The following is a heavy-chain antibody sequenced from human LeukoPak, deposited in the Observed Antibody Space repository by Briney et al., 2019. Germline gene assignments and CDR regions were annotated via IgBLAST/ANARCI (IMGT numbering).Heavy chain of an antibody. D-gene: IGHD2-2*01. CDR3: AAICSTTSCYYYYGTDV. CDR1: GGSISSYY. CDR2: IYYSGST. V-gene: IGHV4-59*08. Sequence: SETLSLTCTVSGGSISSYYWSWIRQPPGKGLEWIGYIYYSGSTNYNPSLKSRVTISVDTSKNQFSLKLSSVTAADTAVYYCAAICSTTSCYYYYGTDVWGQGTPVAVSS. J-gene: IGHJ6*02.